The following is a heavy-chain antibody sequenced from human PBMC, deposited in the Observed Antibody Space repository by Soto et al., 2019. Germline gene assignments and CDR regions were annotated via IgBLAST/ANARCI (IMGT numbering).Heavy chain of an antibody. CDR3: ARGHNSGWSIHPYDIDF. J-gene: IGHJ4*02. CDR2: IFPRDFDT. D-gene: IGHD6-19*01. V-gene: IGHV5-51*01. CDR1: GYTFSSYW. Sequence: HGESLKISCQGSGYTFSSYWIAWVRQMPGKGLEWMGIIFPRDFDTRYSPSFQGHVTISVDKSINTAYLQWTSLRASDTAMYYCARGHNSGWSIHPYDIDFWRPGILVIVSP.